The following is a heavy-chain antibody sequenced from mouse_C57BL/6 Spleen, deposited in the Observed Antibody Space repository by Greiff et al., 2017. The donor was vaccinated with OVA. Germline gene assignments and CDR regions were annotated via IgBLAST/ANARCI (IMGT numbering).Heavy chain of an antibody. CDR2: INPGSGGT. J-gene: IGHJ3*01. CDR3: ARQRAYYSNPWFAC. Sequence: QVQLQQSGAELVRPGTSVKVSCKASGYAFTNYLIEWVKQRPGQGLEWIGVINPGSGGTNYNEKFKGKATLTADKSSSTAYMQLSSLTSEDSAVYFCARQRAYYSNPWFACWGQGTLVTVSA. V-gene: IGHV1-54*01. D-gene: IGHD2-5*01. CDR1: GYAFTNYL.